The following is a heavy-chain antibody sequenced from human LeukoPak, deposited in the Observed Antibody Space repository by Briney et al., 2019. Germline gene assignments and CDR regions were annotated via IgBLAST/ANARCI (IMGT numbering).Heavy chain of an antibody. CDR2: IYNGGSP. Sequence: SETLTLTCNVSGFSITNYYWSWLRQPAGQGLEWIGRIYNGGSPNYNPALKRRVNMSLDTSKNQFSLKLTSVTAADTAVYFCARDLGSSGWLLDYWGQGTRVTVSS. CDR3: ARDLGSSGWLLDY. CDR1: GFSITNYY. D-gene: IGHD6-19*01. V-gene: IGHV4-4*07. J-gene: IGHJ4*02.